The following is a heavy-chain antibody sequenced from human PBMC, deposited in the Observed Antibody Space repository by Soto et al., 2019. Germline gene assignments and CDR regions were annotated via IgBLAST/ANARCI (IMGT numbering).Heavy chain of an antibody. V-gene: IGHV1-18*01. CDR2: ISAYNGNT. Sequence: SAEVRWKESGDSFTSYSLRWPRQANGQGLEWMGWISAYNGNTNYAQKLQGRVTMTTDTSTSTAYMELRSLRSDDTAVYYCARDFRRLGMPFWFDPWGQGTLVTVSS. CDR1: GDSFTSYS. D-gene: IGHD7-27*01. J-gene: IGHJ5*02. CDR3: ARDFRRLGMPFWFDP.